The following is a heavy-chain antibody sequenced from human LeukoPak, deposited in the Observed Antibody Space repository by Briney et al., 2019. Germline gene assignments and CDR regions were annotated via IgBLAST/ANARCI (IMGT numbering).Heavy chain of an antibody. Sequence: GGSLRLSCAASGFTFRNAWMSWVRQAPGKGLEWVGFIRSKAYGGTTEYAASVKGRFTISRDDSRRIVYLQMNSLKTEDTAVYYCTREGRGSDAFDYWGQGTLVTVSS. J-gene: IGHJ4*02. CDR3: TREGRGSDAFDY. CDR1: GFTFRNAW. CDR2: IRSKAYGGTT. D-gene: IGHD3-16*01. V-gene: IGHV3-49*02.